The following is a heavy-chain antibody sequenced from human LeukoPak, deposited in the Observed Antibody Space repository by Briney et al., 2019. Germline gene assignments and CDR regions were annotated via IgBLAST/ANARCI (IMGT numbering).Heavy chain of an antibody. Sequence: SETLSLTCTVSGGSISSYYWSWIRQPPGKGLEWIGYIYYSGSTNYNPSLKSRVTISVDTSKNQFSLKLSSVTAADTAVYYCASSTVPGLNWFDPWGQGTLVTVSS. V-gene: IGHV4-59*01. CDR3: ASSTVPGLNWFDP. D-gene: IGHD2-2*01. J-gene: IGHJ5*02. CDR2: IYYSGST. CDR1: GGSISSYY.